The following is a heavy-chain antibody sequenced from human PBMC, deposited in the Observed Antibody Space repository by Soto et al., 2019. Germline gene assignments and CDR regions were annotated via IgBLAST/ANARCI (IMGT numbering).Heavy chain of an antibody. V-gene: IGHV3-74*01. CDR1: GFTFSNYW. J-gene: IGHJ6*02. CDR2: INSDGSST. D-gene: IGHD2-8*01. CDR3: ARVGYCSNGVCYRGNDYFYGMDV. Sequence: GGSLRLSCAASGFTFSNYWMFWVCQIPGKGLVWVSRINSDGSSTNYADSVKGRFTISRDNAKNTLYLQMNSLRAEDTAVYYRARVGYCSNGVCYRGNDYFYGMDVWGQGTTVTVSS.